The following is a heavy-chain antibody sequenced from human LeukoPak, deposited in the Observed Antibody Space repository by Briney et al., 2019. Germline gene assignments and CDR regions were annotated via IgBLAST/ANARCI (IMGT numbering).Heavy chain of an antibody. CDR1: GITLSNYG. Sequence: GGSLRLSCAVSGITLSNYGMSWVCQAPGKGLEWVAGISDSGGRTNYADSVKGRFTISRDNSKNTLYLQMNSLRAEDTAVYYCAKAISPFGGVIEDGVDYWGQGTLVTVSS. D-gene: IGHD3-16*02. V-gene: IGHV3-23*01. CDR2: ISDSGGRT. CDR3: AKAISPFGGVIEDGVDY. J-gene: IGHJ4*02.